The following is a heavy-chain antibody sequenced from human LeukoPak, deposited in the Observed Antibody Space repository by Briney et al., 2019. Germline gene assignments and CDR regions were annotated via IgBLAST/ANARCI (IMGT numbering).Heavy chain of an antibody. V-gene: IGHV1-18*01. Sequence: ASVKVSSTASGYTCTSYGISWVRQAPGQGLEWMGWISAYNGNTNYAQKLQGRVTMTTDTSTSTAYMELRSLRSDDTAVYYCASLLAVAGRRWYFDYWGQGTLVTVSS. CDR1: GYTCTSYG. CDR3: ASLLAVAGRRWYFDY. J-gene: IGHJ4*02. D-gene: IGHD6-19*01. CDR2: ISAYNGNT.